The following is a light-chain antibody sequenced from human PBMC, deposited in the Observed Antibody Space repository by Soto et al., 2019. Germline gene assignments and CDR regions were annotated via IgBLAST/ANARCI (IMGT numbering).Light chain of an antibody. CDR3: SSYAGSKNYVV. Sequence: QSALTQPPSASGSPGQSVTISCTGTSSDVGGYNYVSWYQQHPGKAPKLMIYDVNKRPSGVPDRFSGSKPGNTASLTVSGLQAEDEADYYCSSYAGSKNYVVFGGGTKLTAL. J-gene: IGLJ2*01. CDR1: SSDVGGYNY. V-gene: IGLV2-8*01. CDR2: DVN.